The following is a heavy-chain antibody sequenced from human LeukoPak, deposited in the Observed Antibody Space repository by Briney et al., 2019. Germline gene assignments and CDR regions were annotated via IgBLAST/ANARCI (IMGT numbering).Heavy chain of an antibody. CDR2: INSDGSST. Sequence: GGSLRLSCAASGFTFSSYWMHWVRQAPGKGLVWVSRINSDGSSTSYADSVKGRFTISRDNAKNTLYLQMNSLRAEDTAVYYCAKVFEGGEWELKYWGQGTLVTVSS. D-gene: IGHD1-26*01. J-gene: IGHJ4*02. V-gene: IGHV3-74*01. CDR3: AKVFEGGEWELKY. CDR1: GFTFSSYW.